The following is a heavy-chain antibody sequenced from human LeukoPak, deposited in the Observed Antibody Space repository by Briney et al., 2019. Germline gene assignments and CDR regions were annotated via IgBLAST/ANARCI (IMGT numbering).Heavy chain of an antibody. CDR2: IFYSGNT. D-gene: IGHD2-21*02. CDR3: ARHNGGVTGATDSFDP. Sequence: SETLSLTCTVSGGSISSSNYYWGWIRQPPGKGLEWIGSIFYSGNTYYNPSLKSRVTISVDTSKNQFSLKLRSVIAADTALYYCARHNGGVTGATDSFDPWGQGTLVTVSS. J-gene: IGHJ5*02. CDR1: GGSISSSNYY. V-gene: IGHV4-39*01.